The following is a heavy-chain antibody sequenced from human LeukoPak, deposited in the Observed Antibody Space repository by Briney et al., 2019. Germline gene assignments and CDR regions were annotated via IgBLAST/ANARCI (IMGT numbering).Heavy chain of an antibody. J-gene: IGHJ4*02. CDR3: ARWGGYSYGFTRGFDS. CDR1: GGSINSYY. V-gene: IGHV4-59*01. CDR2: IYYTGST. D-gene: IGHD5-18*01. Sequence: SETLSLTCTVSGGSINSYYGSWIRQPPGKGLEWIGNIYYTGSTIYNPSLQSRVTISLDTSKNQFSLKLTSVTAADMAVYYCARWGGYSYGFTRGFDSWGQGTLVTVSS.